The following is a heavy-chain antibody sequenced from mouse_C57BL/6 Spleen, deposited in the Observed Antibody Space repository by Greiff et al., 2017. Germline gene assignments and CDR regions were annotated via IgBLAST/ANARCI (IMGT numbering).Heavy chain of an antibody. CDR3: AREDYYGSSYWFAY. Sequence: VHVKQSGPELVKPGASVKISCKASGYSFTDYNMNWVKQSNGKSLEWIGVINPNYGTTSYNQKFKGKATLTVDQSSSTAYMQLNSLTSEDSAVYYCAREDYYGSSYWFAYWGQGTLVTVSA. CDR2: INPNYGTT. V-gene: IGHV1-39*01. D-gene: IGHD1-1*01. J-gene: IGHJ3*01. CDR1: GYSFTDYN.